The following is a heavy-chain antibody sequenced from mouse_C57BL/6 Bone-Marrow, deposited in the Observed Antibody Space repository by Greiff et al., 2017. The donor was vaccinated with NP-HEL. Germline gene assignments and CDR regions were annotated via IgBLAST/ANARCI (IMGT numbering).Heavy chain of an antibody. J-gene: IGHJ2*01. CDR1: GYAFSSSW. V-gene: IGHV1-82*01. D-gene: IGHD2-4*01. Sequence: VKVVESGPELVKPGASVKISCKASGYAFSSSWMNWVKQRPGKGLEWIGRIYPGDGDTNYNGKFKGKATLTADKSSSTAYMQLSSLTSEDSAVYFCASDGGLRGYWGQGTTLTVSS. CDR3: ASDGGLRGY. CDR2: IYPGDGDT.